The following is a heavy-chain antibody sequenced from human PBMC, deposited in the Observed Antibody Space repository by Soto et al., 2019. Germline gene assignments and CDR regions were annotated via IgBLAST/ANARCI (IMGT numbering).Heavy chain of an antibody. Sequence: EVQLVESGGGLVKPGGSLRLPVEASGFTSVNAGMNWVRQAPGKGLEWVGRIKSKADGGTTDYTAPVRGRFTISRDDSKNTLYLQMNSLKTEDTAVYYCTRNGGYTYGSRPYYYGMDVW. CDR1: GFTSVNAG. V-gene: IGHV3-15*07. CDR2: IKSKADGGTT. D-gene: IGHD5-18*01. CDR3: TRNGGYTYGSRPYYYGMDV. J-gene: IGHJ6*01.